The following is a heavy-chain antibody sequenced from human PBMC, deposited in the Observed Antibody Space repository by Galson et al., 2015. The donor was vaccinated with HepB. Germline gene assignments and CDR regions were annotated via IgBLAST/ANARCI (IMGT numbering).Heavy chain of an antibody. D-gene: IGHD2-2*01. J-gene: IGHJ3*02. CDR1: GYTFTSYD. Sequence: SVKVSCKASGYTFTSYDINWVRQATGQGLEWMGWMNPNSGNTGYAQKFQGRVTMTRNTSISTAYMELSSLRSEDTAVYYCERDVKDIVVVPAAPPDDAFDIWGQGKMVTVSS. CDR3: ERDVKDIVVVPAAPPDDAFDI. V-gene: IGHV1-8*01. CDR2: MNPNSGNT.